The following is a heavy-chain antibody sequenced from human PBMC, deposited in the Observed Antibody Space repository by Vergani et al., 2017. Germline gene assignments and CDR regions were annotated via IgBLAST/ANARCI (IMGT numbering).Heavy chain of an antibody. J-gene: IGHJ4*02. CDR1: EFTFSDVW. V-gene: IGHV3-15*01. CDR2: IKSNADGGSA. Sequence: EGQLVESGGGLVKPGGSLRLSCAASEFTFSDVWMSWVRQAPGKGLEWVARIKSNADGGSADYAASVKGRFIISRDDSKNFLYLQMNSLRPEDTATYYCVKDAGSYENFFDSWGQGTLVTVSS. D-gene: IGHD1-26*01. CDR3: VKDAGSYENFFDS.